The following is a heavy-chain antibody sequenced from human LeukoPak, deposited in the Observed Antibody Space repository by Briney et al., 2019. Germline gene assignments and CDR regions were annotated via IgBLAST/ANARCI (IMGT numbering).Heavy chain of an antibody. J-gene: IGHJ4*02. CDR1: GGSISSSSYY. CDR2: IYYSGST. D-gene: IGHD3-22*01. V-gene: IGHV4-39*01. CDR3: ARPYYDSSGYYYPYYFDY. Sequence: SETLSLTCTVSGGSISSSSYYWGWIRQPPGKGLEWIGGIYYSGSTYYNPSLKSRVTISVDTSKNQFSLKLSSVTAADTAVYYCARPYYDSSGYYYPYYFDYWGQGTLVTVSS.